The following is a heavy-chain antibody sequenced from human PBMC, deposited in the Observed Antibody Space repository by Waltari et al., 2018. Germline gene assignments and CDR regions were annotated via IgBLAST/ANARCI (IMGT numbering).Heavy chain of an antibody. D-gene: IGHD1-26*01. Sequence: EVQLLESGGGLVQPGGSLRLSCAASRFTFSDYAMSWVRQAPGKGLEWVSAISGSGVSTYYADSVKGRFTISRDKSKNTLYLQMDSLRAEDTAVYYCAKDQAGYSGSYLLDYWGQGTLVTVSS. CDR1: RFTFSDYA. CDR2: ISGSGVST. CDR3: AKDQAGYSGSYLLDY. J-gene: IGHJ4*02. V-gene: IGHV3-23*01.